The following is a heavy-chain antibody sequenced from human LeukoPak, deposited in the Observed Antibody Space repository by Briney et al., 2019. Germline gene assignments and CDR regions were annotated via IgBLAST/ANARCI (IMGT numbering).Heavy chain of an antibody. Sequence: PSETLSLTCTVSGGSISSYYWSWIRHHPGKGLEWIGYIYYSGSTYYNPSLKSRVTISLDTSKNQFSLKLSSVTAADTAIYYCARAREYSYPPFDYWGQGALVTVSS. D-gene: IGHD5-18*01. CDR1: GGSISSYY. J-gene: IGHJ4*02. CDR3: ARAREYSYPPFDY. V-gene: IGHV4-59*06. CDR2: IYYSGST.